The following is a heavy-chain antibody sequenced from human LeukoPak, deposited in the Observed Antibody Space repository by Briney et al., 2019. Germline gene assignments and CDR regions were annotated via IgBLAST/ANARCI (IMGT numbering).Heavy chain of an antibody. CDR3: ARGPAAVHP. J-gene: IGHJ5*02. Sequence: SETLSLTCAVHGYSLTNHYWIWIRQPPGKGLEWIAEVLHTGSTNCDPSFKSRVTVSVDTSKNQFFLNLTSVTAADTAVYYCARGPAAVHPWGRGILVTVSS. CDR2: VLHTGST. V-gene: IGHV4-34*12. D-gene: IGHD6-13*01. CDR1: GYSLTNHY.